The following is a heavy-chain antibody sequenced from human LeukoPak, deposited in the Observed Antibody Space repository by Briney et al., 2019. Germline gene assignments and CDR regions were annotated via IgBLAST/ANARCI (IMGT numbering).Heavy chain of an antibody. D-gene: IGHD3-9*01. CDR2: INPSGGST. Sequence: ASVKVSCKASGYTFTGYYMHWVRQAPGQGLEWMGIINPSGGSTSYAQKFQGRVTMTRDMSTSTVYMELSSLRSEDTAVYYCARVGGPGPQYDILTGYPSDFDYWGQGTLVTVSS. J-gene: IGHJ4*02. CDR1: GYTFTGYY. CDR3: ARVGGPGPQYDILTGYPSDFDY. V-gene: IGHV1-46*01.